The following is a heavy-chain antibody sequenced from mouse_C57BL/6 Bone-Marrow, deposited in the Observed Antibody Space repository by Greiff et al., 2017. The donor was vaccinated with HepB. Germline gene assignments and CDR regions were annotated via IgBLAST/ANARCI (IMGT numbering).Heavy chain of an antibody. J-gene: IGHJ2*01. V-gene: IGHV1-74*01. CDR3: AIDRYYFDY. Sequence: VKLQQPGAELVKPGASVKVSCKASGYPFPSYWMHWVKQSPGQGLEWIGRIHPSDSGTNYNQKFKGKATLTVDKSSSTAYMQLSSLTSEDSAVYYCAIDRYYFDYWGQGTTLTVSS. CDR1: GYPFPSYW. CDR2: IHPSDSGT.